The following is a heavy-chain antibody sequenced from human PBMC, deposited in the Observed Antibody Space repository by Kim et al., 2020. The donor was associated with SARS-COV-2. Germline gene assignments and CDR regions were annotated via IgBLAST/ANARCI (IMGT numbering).Heavy chain of an antibody. CDR3: AKGVINSGFDY. CDR2: ISWDGTRT. Sequence: GGSLRLSCVASGFTFSTSPMGWVRQAPGKGLEWVSRISWDGTRTYYADSAKGRVTISTDKSKNMLYLHMNSLRVEDTAVYYCAKGVINSGFDYWGQGT. V-gene: IGHV3-23*01. CDR1: GFTFSTSP. D-gene: IGHD2-21*01. J-gene: IGHJ4*02.